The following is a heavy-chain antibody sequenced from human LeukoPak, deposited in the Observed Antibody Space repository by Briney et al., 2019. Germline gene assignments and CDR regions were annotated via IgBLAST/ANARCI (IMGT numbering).Heavy chain of an antibody. CDR3: ARPGFGELFVGYAFDI. J-gene: IGHJ3*02. D-gene: IGHD3-10*01. CDR1: GFTFSSYA. Sequence: PGRSLRLSCAASGFTFSSYAMHWVRQAPGKGLERVAVISYDGSNKYYADSVKGRFTISRDNSKNTLYLQMNSLIAEDTAVYYCARPGFGELFVGYAFDIWGQGTMVTVSS. CDR2: ISYDGSNK. V-gene: IGHV3-30*04.